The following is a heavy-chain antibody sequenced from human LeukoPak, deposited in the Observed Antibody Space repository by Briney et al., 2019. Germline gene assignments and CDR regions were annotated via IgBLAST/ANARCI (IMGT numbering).Heavy chain of an antibody. Sequence: PSETLSLTCTVSGGSISSSSYYWGWIRQPPGKGLEWFGSIYYSGSTYYHPSLKSRVTISVDTSKNQFSLKLSSVTAADTAADYCTRRRSSLSRYNWCDPWGQGNLVSVSS. CDR1: GGSISSSSYY. CDR3: TRRRSSLSRYNWCDP. V-gene: IGHV4-39*01. J-gene: IGHJ5*02. CDR2: IYYSGST. D-gene: IGHD6-13*01.